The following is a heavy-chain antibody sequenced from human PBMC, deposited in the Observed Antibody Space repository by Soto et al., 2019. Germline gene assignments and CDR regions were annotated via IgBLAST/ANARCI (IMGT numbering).Heavy chain of an antibody. V-gene: IGHV4-59*01. CDR2: IYYSGST. CDR1: GCSISSYY. Sequence: XETLSLTCTVSGCSISSYYWSWIRQPPGKGLEWIGYIYYSGSTNYNPSLKSRVTISVDTSKNQFSLKLSSVTAADTAVYYCARDRYGDYVLDYWGQGPLVTVSS. D-gene: IGHD4-17*01. CDR3: ARDRYGDYVLDY. J-gene: IGHJ4*02.